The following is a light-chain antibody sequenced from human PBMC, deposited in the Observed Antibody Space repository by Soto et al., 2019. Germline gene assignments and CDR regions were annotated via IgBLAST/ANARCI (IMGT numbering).Light chain of an antibody. Sequence: EIVMTQSPATLSVSPGERATLSCRASQSVSSNLAWYQQKPGQAPRLLIYGASTRATGIPARFSGSGSGTEFTLSISSLQPDDFATYYCQHFYTYSPWTFGQGTKVDIK. CDR2: GAS. CDR3: QHFYTYSPWT. V-gene: IGKV3-15*01. J-gene: IGKJ1*01. CDR1: QSVSSN.